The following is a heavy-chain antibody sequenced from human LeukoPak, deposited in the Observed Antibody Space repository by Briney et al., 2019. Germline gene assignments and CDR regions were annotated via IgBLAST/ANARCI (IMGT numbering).Heavy chain of an antibody. J-gene: IGHJ3*02. CDR3: ARARYLAARTLNVLDI. V-gene: IGHV4-39*07. CDR2: IYYSGST. CDR1: GGSISSGSYY. D-gene: IGHD6-6*01. Sequence: SETLSLTCTVSGGSISSGSYYWGWIRQPPGKGLEWIGSIYYSGSTYHNPSLKSRVIISIDTSKNQFSLKMSSVTAADTAVYYCARARYLAARTLNVLDIWGQGTMVIVSS.